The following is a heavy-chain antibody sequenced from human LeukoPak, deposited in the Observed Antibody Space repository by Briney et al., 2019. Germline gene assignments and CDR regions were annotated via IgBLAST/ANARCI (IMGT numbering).Heavy chain of an antibody. Sequence: GGSLRLSCAVSGFTFSSYWMHWVRQAPGKGLVWASRIDRDGSRINYADSVKGRFTISRDNGKNTLFLQMNSLRAEDAAVYYCVRGNDYGGPHYWGQGTLVTVSS. J-gene: IGHJ4*02. CDR2: IDRDGSRI. D-gene: IGHD4-23*01. CDR1: GFTFSSYW. V-gene: IGHV3-74*01. CDR3: VRGNDYGGPHY.